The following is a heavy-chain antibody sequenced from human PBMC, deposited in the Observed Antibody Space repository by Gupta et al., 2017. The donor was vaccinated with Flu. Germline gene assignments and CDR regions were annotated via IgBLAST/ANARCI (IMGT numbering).Heavy chain of an antibody. J-gene: IGHJ4*02. CDR2: ISGSGDST. D-gene: IGHD2-2*01. Sequence: EVQLLESGGGLVQPGGSLRLSCPAPGFAFSNYSMSWVRQAPGKGLEWVSGISGSGDSTHYADSVKGRFTISRDNSKDTLYLQMNSLRAEDTAVYYCAKARSSTTTSCSNYWGQGTLVTVSS. CDR3: AKARSSTTTSCSNY. CDR1: GFAFSNYS. V-gene: IGHV3-23*01.